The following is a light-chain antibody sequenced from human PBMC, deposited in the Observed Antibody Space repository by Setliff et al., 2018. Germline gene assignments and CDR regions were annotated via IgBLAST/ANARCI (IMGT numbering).Light chain of an antibody. CDR3: GTWDTSLSAVV. CDR1: SSNIGTNY. Sequence: QSVLTQPPSVSAAPGQKVTISCSGSSSNIGTNYVSWYQQLPGTAPTLLIFDNNKRPSGIPDRFSGSTSGSSATLGITGLQTGDEADYYCGTWDTSLSAVVFGGGTKGTVL. V-gene: IGLV1-51*01. CDR2: DNN. J-gene: IGLJ2*01.